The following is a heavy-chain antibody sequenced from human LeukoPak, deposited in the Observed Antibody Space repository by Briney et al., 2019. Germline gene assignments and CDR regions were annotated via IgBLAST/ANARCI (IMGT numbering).Heavy chain of an antibody. CDR3: ARDHPEYYYMDV. J-gene: IGHJ6*03. Sequence: GGSLRLSCSASGFTFSSYSMNWVRQAPGKGLEWVSYISSSSSTIYYADSVKGRFTISRDNAKNSLYLQMNSLRAEDTAVYYCARDHPEYYYMDVWGKGTTVTVSS. CDR1: GFTFSSYS. D-gene: IGHD1-14*01. CDR2: ISSSSSTI. V-gene: IGHV3-48*01.